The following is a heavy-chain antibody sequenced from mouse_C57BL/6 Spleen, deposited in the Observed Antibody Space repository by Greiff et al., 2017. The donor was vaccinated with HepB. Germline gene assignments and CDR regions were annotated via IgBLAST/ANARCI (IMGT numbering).Heavy chain of an antibody. CDR1: GYTFTSYW. V-gene: IGHV1-74*01. CDR3: AILYDYDVPDAY. CDR2: IHPSDSDT. Sequence: QVQLKQPGAELVKPGASVKVSCKASGYTFTSYWMHWVKQRPGQGLEWIGRIHPSDSDTNYNQKFKGKATLTVDKSSSTAYMQLSSLTSEDSAVYYCAILYDYDVPDAYWGQGTLVTVSA. J-gene: IGHJ3*01. D-gene: IGHD2-4*01.